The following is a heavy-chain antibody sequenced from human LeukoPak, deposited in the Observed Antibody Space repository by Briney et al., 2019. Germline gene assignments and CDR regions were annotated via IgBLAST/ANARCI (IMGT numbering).Heavy chain of an antibody. CDR1: GFTFSSYA. V-gene: IGHV3-30-3*01. CDR2: ISYDGSNK. CDR3: ARSGYCSSTSCYTATEHPNYYGMDV. J-gene: IGHJ6*02. Sequence: PGGSLRLSCAASGFTFSSYAMHWVRQAPGKGLEWVAVISYDGSNKYYADSVKGRFTISRDNAKNSLYLQMNSLRAEDTAVYYCARSGYCSSTSCYTATEHPNYYGMDVWGQGTTVTVSS. D-gene: IGHD2-2*02.